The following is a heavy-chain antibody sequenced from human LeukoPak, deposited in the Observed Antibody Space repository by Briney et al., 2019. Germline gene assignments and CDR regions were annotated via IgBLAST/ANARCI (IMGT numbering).Heavy chain of an antibody. Sequence: VGSLRLSCELSGFTFWNYAMIWVRRAPRGELEGVLGISSSGASRNYADSVKSRFTLSRDNSKNTMNLQTSRLRAEDTAVYYCAEGACTDTTCYDAASSYHFYYQMDVWGKGTTVIVSS. CDR3: AEGACTDTTCYDAASSYHFYYQMDV. CDR2: ISSSGASR. D-gene: IGHD2-2*01. CDR1: GFTFWNYA. V-gene: IGHV3-23*01. J-gene: IGHJ6*04.